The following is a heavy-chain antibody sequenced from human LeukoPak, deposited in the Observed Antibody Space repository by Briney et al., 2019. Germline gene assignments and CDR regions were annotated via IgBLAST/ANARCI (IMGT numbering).Heavy chain of an antibody. V-gene: IGHV3-9*01. J-gene: IGHJ5*02. D-gene: IGHD6-6*01. CDR3: AKDLEEYSSSSGIDP. CDR2: ISWNSGSI. Sequence: GRSLRLSCAASGFTFDDYAMHWVRQAPGKGLEWVSGISWNSGSIGYADSVKGRFTISRDNAKNSLYLQMNSLRAEDTALYYCAKDLEEYSSSSGIDPWGQGTLVTVSS. CDR1: GFTFDDYA.